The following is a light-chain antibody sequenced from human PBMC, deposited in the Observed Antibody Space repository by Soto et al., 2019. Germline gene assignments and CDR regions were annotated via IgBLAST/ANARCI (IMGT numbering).Light chain of an antibody. Sequence: DIQMTQSPSTLSASVGDRVTITCQASQDIKIYLNWYQQKSGKAPKLLIYDASDLETGVPSMFSGSGSGTDFTFTINILQPEDIATYYCQQYDNLPLTFGAGTKVDIK. CDR2: DAS. V-gene: IGKV1-33*01. CDR3: QQYDNLPLT. J-gene: IGKJ4*01. CDR1: QDIKIY.